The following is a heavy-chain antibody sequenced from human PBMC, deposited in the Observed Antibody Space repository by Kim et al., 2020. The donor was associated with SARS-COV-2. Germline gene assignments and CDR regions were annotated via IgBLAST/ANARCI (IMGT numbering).Heavy chain of an antibody. CDR3: ARFGVVIRPGDYYGMDV. V-gene: IGHV1-69*01. Sequence: FQGRVTITADESTSTAYMELSSLRSEDTAVYYCARFGVVIRPGDYYGMDVWGQGTTVTVSS. J-gene: IGHJ6*02. D-gene: IGHD3-3*01.